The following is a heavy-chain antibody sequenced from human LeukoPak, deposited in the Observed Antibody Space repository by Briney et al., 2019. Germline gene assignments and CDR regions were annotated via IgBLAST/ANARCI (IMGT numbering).Heavy chain of an antibody. J-gene: IGHJ4*02. Sequence: GGSLRLSCVVSGFPFSNGWMSWVRQAPGKGLEWVANIKQDGSEEYYVDSVKGRFTISRDNAKNSLYLQMNSLRAEDSALYYCVRGTNWAFDYWGQGTLVTVSS. CDR3: VRGTNWAFDY. CDR2: IKQDGSEE. D-gene: IGHD7-27*01. CDR1: GFPFSNGW. V-gene: IGHV3-7*05.